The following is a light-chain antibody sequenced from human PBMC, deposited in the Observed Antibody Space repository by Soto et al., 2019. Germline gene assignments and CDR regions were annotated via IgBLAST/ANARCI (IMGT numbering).Light chain of an antibody. V-gene: IGLV1-47*01. CDR1: SSXXGSNY. CDR3: AAWDDSLSGFVV. Sequence: QSVLTQPPSASGTPGQRVTISCSXXSSXXGSNYVYWYQQLPGTAPKLLIYRNNQRPSGVPDRFSGSKSGTSASLAISGLRSEDEADYYCAAWDDSLSGFVVFGGGTKLTVL. CDR2: RNN. J-gene: IGLJ2*01.